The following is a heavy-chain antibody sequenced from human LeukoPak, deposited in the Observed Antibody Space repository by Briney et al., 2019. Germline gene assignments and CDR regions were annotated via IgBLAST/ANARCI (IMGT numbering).Heavy chain of an antibody. D-gene: IGHD3-22*01. Sequence: PSEILSLTCTVSNGSISSHYWSWIRQPPGKGLEWIGYIYYSGSTNYNPSLKSRVTISVDTSKNQFSLKLSSVTAADTAVYYCAREYDSSGYYQNYYYYYMDVWGKGTTATVSS. CDR2: IYYSGST. J-gene: IGHJ6*03. CDR3: AREYDSSGYYQNYYYYYMDV. CDR1: NGSISSHY. V-gene: IGHV4-59*11.